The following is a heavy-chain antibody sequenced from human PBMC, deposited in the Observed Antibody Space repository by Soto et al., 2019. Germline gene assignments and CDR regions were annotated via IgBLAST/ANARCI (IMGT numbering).Heavy chain of an antibody. CDR3: ARHLDYYDSSGYYYSYYYYYGMDV. V-gene: IGHV4-39*01. D-gene: IGHD3-22*01. J-gene: IGHJ6*02. Sequence: SETLSLTCTVPGGSISSSSYYWGWIRQPPGKGLEWIGSIYYSGSTYYNPSLKSRVTISVDTSKNQFSLKLSSVTAADTAVYYCARHLDYYDSSGYYYSYYYYYGMDVWGQGTTVTVSS. CDR1: GGSISSSSYY. CDR2: IYYSGST.